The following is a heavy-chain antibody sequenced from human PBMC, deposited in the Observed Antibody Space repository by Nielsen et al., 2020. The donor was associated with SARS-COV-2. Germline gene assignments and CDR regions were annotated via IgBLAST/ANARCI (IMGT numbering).Heavy chain of an antibody. CDR2: IYYSGSA. V-gene: IGHV4-31*03. J-gene: IGHJ5*01. CDR1: GGSISNVGYY. CDR3: ARVDYGDYGAGMWFDS. D-gene: IGHD4-17*01. Sequence: SETLSLTCTVSGGSISNVGYYWSWIRQHPGKSLEWIGYIYYSGSAQYNPSLESRVSMSVDTSNNYFSLSLTSVTAADTAVYYCARVDYGDYGAGMWFDSWGQGILVTVSS.